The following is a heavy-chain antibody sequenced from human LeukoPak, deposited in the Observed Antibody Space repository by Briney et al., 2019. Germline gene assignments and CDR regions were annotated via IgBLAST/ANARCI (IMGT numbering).Heavy chain of an antibody. CDR2: IHHSGST. CDR1: GGSISSGDYS. J-gene: IGHJ6*02. CDR3: ARSVYYGSGSYYNYYSYGMDV. D-gene: IGHD3-10*01. V-gene: IGHV4-30-2*02. Sequence: NPSQTLSLTCAVSGGSISSGDYSWSWIRQPPGKGLEWIGNIHHSGSTYYNPSLKSRVTISVDRSKNQFSLKLSSVTAADTAVYYCARSVYYGSGSYYNYYSYGMDVWGQGTTVTVSS.